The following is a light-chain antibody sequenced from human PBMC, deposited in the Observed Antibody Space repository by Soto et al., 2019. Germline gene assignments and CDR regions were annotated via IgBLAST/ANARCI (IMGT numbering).Light chain of an antibody. Sequence: DIQMTQSPSSLSASVGDRVTITCRASQSIRSYLNWYHQKPGKTSQLLIYGASNLQSGAPSRFTGSGSGPHFTLTISSLQPEDFATYYCQQSYTTPYTFGQGTKLEIK. CDR3: QQSYTTPYT. CDR1: QSIRSY. CDR2: GAS. V-gene: IGKV1-39*01. J-gene: IGKJ2*01.